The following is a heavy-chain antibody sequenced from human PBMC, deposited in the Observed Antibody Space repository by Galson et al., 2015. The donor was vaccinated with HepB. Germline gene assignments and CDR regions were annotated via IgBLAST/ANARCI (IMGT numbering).Heavy chain of an antibody. Sequence: SVKVSCKASGYTFTSYGISWVRQAPGQGLEWMGWISAYNGNTNYAQKLQGRVTMTTDTSTSTAYMELSSLRSEDTAVYYCATRHVWSSSASYYYYGMDVWGQGTTVTISS. V-gene: IGHV1-18*01. D-gene: IGHD6-13*01. J-gene: IGHJ6*02. CDR1: GYTFTSYG. CDR2: ISAYNGNT. CDR3: ATRHVWSSSASYYYYGMDV.